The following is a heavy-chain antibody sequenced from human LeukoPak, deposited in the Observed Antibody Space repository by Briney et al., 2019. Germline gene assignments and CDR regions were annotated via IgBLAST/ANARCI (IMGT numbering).Heavy chain of an antibody. Sequence: ASVKVSCKASGYTFTGYYMHWVRQAPGQGLEWMGWINPNSGGTNYAQKFQGRVTMTRDTSISTAYMELSSLRSEDTAVYYCARGRTYYDFWSGYYTFDYWGQGTLVTVSS. V-gene: IGHV1-2*02. D-gene: IGHD3-3*01. CDR2: INPNSGGT. J-gene: IGHJ4*02. CDR1: GYTFTGYY. CDR3: ARGRTYYDFWSGYYTFDY.